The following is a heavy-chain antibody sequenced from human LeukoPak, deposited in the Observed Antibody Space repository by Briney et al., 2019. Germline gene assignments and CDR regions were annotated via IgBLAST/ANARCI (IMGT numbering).Heavy chain of an antibody. CDR3: ARERGSSWDFDY. CDR1: GYSISSGYY. CDR2: IYHSGST. V-gene: IGHV4-38-2*02. J-gene: IGHJ4*02. D-gene: IGHD6-13*01. Sequence: SETLSLTCTVSGYSISSGYYWGWIRQPPGKGLEWIGSIYHSGSTYYNPSLKSRVTISVDTSKNQFSRQLSSVTAADTAVYYCARERGSSWDFDYWGQGTLVTVSS.